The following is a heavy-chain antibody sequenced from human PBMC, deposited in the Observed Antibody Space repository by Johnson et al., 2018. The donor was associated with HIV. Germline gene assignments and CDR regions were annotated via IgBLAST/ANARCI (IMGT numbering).Heavy chain of an antibody. D-gene: IGHD4-17*01. CDR1: GFSFSDYF. V-gene: IGHV3-11*04. Sequence: VQLVESGGGLVKPGGSLRLSCAASGFSFSDYFVSWIRQAPGKGLEWVSYISRGGSSASVIYYADSVKGRFTISRENAKNSVYLQMNSLRSDDTAVYYCASAYGDYDHAFDIWGQGTMVTVSS. J-gene: IGHJ3*02. CDR2: ISRGGSSASVI. CDR3: ASAYGDYDHAFDI.